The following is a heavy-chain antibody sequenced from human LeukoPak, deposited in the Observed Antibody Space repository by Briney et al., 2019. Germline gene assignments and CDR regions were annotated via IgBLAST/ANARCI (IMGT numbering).Heavy chain of an antibody. V-gene: IGHV1-69*13. J-gene: IGHJ6*02. Sequence: SVKVSCKASGGTFSSYAISRVRQAPGQGLEWMGGIIPIFGTANYAQKFQGRVTITADESTSTAYMELSSLRSEDTAVYYCARDLHTYYDFWGGYARYGMDVWGQGTTVTVSS. CDR3: ARDLHTYYDFWGGYARYGMDV. CDR2: IIPIFGTA. CDR1: GGTFSSYA. D-gene: IGHD3-3*01.